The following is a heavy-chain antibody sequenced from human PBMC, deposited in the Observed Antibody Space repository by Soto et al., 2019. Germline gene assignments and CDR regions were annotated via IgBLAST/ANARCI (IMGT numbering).Heavy chain of an antibody. D-gene: IGHD2-21*02. Sequence: QVQLVQSGAEVKKPGSSVKVSCKASGGTFSSYTISWVRQAPGQGLEWMGRIIPILGIANYAQKFQGRVTITADKATSTAYMELSSLRSEDTAVYYCAREPGAYCGGDCYPFDYWGQGTLVTVSS. CDR1: GGTFSSYT. J-gene: IGHJ4*02. CDR3: AREPGAYCGGDCYPFDY. CDR2: IIPILGIA. V-gene: IGHV1-69*08.